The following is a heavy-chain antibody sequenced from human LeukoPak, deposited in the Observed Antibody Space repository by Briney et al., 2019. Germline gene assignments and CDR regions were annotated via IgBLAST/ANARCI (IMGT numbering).Heavy chain of an antibody. CDR1: GFTFSSYE. J-gene: IGHJ4*02. V-gene: IGHV3-48*03. CDR2: ISSSGSTI. Sequence: GGSLRLSCAASGFTFSSYEMNWVRQAPGKGLEWVSYISSSGSTIYYADSVKGRFTISRDNAKNSLYLQMNSLRAEDTAVYYCARFTAAGTRGFSYWGQGTLVTVSS. D-gene: IGHD6-13*01. CDR3: ARFTAAGTRGFSY.